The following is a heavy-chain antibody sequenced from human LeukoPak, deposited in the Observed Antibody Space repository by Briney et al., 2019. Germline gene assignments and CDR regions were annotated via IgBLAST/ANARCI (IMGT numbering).Heavy chain of an antibody. CDR1: GYTFNKND. V-gene: IGHV1-18*01. J-gene: IGHJ4*02. CDR2: ISAYNGNT. D-gene: IGHD6-19*01. CDR3: ARGLGWPFDY. Sequence: ASVKVSCKASGYTFNKNDINWVRQAPGQGLEWMGWISAYNGNTNYAQKLQGRVTMTTDTSTSTAYMELRSLRSDDTAVYYCARGLGWPFDYWGQGTLVTVSS.